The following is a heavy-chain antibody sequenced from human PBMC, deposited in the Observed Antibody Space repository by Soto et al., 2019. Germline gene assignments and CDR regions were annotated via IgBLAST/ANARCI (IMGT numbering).Heavy chain of an antibody. CDR2: INHSGST. CDR3: ARAVLRFLEWLSDYGMDV. CDR1: GGSFSGYY. J-gene: IGHJ6*02. Sequence: SETLSLTCAVYGGSFSGYYWSWIRQPPGKGLEWIGEINHSGSTNYNPSLKSRVTISVDTSKNQFSLKLSSVTAADTAVYYCARAVLRFLEWLSDYGMDVWGQGTTVT. D-gene: IGHD3-3*01. V-gene: IGHV4-34*01.